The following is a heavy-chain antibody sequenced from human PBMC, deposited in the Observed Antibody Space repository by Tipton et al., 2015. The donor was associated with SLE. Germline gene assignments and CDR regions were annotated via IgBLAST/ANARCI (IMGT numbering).Heavy chain of an antibody. CDR2: IYYRGST. Sequence: TLSLTCTVSGGSISSYFWSWIRQPPGKGLEWIGYIYYRGSTSYNPSLKSRVTISLDTSKNQFALRLSSVTAADTAIYYCARGSRWFDDFWSGYPLGNWFDPWGQGTLVTVSS. CDR1: GGSISSYF. D-gene: IGHD3-3*01. CDR3: ARGSRWFDDFWSGYPLGNWFDP. V-gene: IGHV4-59*01. J-gene: IGHJ5*02.